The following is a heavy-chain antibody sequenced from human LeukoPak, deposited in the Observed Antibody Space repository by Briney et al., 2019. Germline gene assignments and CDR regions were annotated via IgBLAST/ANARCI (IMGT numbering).Heavy chain of an antibody. CDR3: ARGAKWAYYFGY. CDR1: AFTFNTYW. Sequence: GGSLRLSCAASAFTFNTYWMHWVRQVPGRGLEWVSRINGDESSTNYADSVKGRFTISRDNAKDTLYLHMNSLTAEDTAVYYCARGAKWAYYFGYWGQGTLVTVSS. CDR2: INGDESST. V-gene: IGHV3-74*01. D-gene: IGHD1-26*01. J-gene: IGHJ4*02.